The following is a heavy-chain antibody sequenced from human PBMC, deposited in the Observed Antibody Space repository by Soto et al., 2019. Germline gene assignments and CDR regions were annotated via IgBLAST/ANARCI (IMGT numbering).Heavy chain of an antibody. CDR3: ARVVATANNWVDP. D-gene: IGHD2-15*01. CDR1: GFTFSSYS. Sequence: GGSLRLSCAASGFTFSSYSMNWVRQASGKGLEWVSSISSSSSYIYYADSAKGRFTISRDNARNSLSLQMNSLRAEDTAVYYCARVVATANNWVDPWAQGTLVNVSS. J-gene: IGHJ5*02. V-gene: IGHV3-21*01. CDR2: ISSSSSYI.